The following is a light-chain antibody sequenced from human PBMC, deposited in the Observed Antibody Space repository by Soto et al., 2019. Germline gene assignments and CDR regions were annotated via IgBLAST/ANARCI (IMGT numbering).Light chain of an antibody. Sequence: QSALSQPPSASGSPGQSVTISCSGTSSDTGASTYVSWYQQHPGRAPNLIVYGVTKRPSGVPDRFSGSKSGNTASLTVSGLQADDEADYYCSSYAGNNNLVFGGGTKLTVL. CDR3: SSYAGNNNLV. CDR2: GVT. CDR1: SSDTGASTY. J-gene: IGLJ2*01. V-gene: IGLV2-8*01.